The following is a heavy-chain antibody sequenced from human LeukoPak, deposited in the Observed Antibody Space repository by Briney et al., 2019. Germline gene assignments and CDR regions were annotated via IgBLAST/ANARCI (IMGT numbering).Heavy chain of an antibody. J-gene: IGHJ6*02. D-gene: IGHD1-7*01. CDR2: IYPGDSDT. CDR1: GYRFTDYW. Sequence: GESLKISCKGSGYRFTDYWIGWVRQMPGKGLEWMGIIYPGDSDTRYSPSFQGQVTISADKSINTAHLQWSSLKASDTAMYYCARGAAGTTPDYYYFGMDVWGQGTTVRVSS. CDR3: ARGAAGTTPDYYYFGMDV. V-gene: IGHV5-51*01.